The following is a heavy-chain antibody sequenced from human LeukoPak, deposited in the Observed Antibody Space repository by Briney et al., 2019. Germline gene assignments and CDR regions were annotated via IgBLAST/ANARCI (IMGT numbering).Heavy chain of an antibody. CDR2: INTDGSIT. J-gene: IGHJ4*02. CDR3: AKDFYAQPDY. D-gene: IGHD2/OR15-2a*01. V-gene: IGHV3-74*01. CDR1: GFTFSTSW. Sequence: QPGGSLRLSCAVSGFTFSTSWMLWVRQAPGKGLVWVSRINTDGSITSHADSVEGRFTISRDNAKNTLYLQMNSLRAEDTAVYYCAKDFYAQPDYWGQGTLVTVSS.